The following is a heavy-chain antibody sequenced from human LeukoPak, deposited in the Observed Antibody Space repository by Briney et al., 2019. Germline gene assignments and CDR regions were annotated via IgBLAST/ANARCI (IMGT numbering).Heavy chain of an antibody. D-gene: IGHD3-3*01. CDR2: ISGSSGII. V-gene: IGHV3-48*01. Sequence: GGSLRLSCAASGFTFNTYTMNWVRQAPGKGLEWVSYISGSSGIIDYADSVRGRFTISRDNAKNSLYLQMNSLRAEDTAVYYCAKPCPFCQGYWGQGTLVTVSS. J-gene: IGHJ4*02. CDR1: GFTFNTYT. CDR3: AKPCPFCQGY.